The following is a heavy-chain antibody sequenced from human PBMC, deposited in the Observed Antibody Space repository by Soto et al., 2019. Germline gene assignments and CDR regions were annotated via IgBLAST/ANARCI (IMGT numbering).Heavy chain of an antibody. V-gene: IGHV1-18*01. CDR2: ISAYNGNT. CDR3: ARDSGDIVVVPAANYYYGMDV. D-gene: IGHD2-2*01. J-gene: IGHJ6*02. Sequence: ASVKVSCKASGYTFTSYGISWVRQAPGQGFEWMGWISAYNGNTNYAQKLQGRVTMTTDTSTSTAYMELRSLRSDDTAVYYCARDSGDIVVVPAANYYYGMDVWGQGTTVTVSS. CDR1: GYTFTSYG.